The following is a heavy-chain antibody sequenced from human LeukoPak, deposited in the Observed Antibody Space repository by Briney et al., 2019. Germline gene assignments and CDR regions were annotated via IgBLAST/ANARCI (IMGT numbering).Heavy chain of an antibody. CDR2: IYTSGST. Sequence: PSEXLSLTCTVSGGSISSYYWSWIRQPAGKGVEWIGRIYTSGSTNYNPSLKSRVTMSVDTSKNQFSLKLSSVTAADTAVYYCAREWELLAYFDYWGQGTLVTVSS. CDR1: GGSISSYY. V-gene: IGHV4-4*07. J-gene: IGHJ4*02. D-gene: IGHD1-26*01. CDR3: AREWELLAYFDY.